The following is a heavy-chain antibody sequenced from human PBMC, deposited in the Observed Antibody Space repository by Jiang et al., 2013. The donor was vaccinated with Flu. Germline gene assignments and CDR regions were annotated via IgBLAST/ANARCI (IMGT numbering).Heavy chain of an antibody. D-gene: IGHD3-9*01. Sequence: VQLVESGGGLVKPGGSLRLSCAASGFTFSDSYMSWVRQAPGEGLEWVGFIKTAIYGATTDYAASVKGRFTISRDDSKSIAYLQMTSLKTEDTAVYYCARDESLYSGDWYGSYYGLDVWGKGTPSASLQ. J-gene: IGHJ6*04. CDR1: GFTFSDSY. CDR2: IKTAIYGATT. V-gene: IGHV3-71*04. CDR3: ARDESLYSGDWYGSYYGLDV.